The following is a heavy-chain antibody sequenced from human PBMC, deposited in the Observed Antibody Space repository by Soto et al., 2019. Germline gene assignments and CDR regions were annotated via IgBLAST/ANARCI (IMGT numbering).Heavy chain of an antibody. Sequence: EVQLVESGGGLVQPGGSLRLSCAASGFSFDSYWMHWVRQAPGQGPMWVSRIDYDGTTTNYPDSVKGRFTISRDKGKSTLDLRMNSWRPEDTGVYYCTRGPRASSGGTGAYWGKGTLVTVSS. CDR1: GFSFDSYW. CDR2: IDYDGTTT. V-gene: IGHV3-74*01. J-gene: IGHJ1*01. D-gene: IGHD2-2*01. CDR3: TRGPRASSGGTGAY.